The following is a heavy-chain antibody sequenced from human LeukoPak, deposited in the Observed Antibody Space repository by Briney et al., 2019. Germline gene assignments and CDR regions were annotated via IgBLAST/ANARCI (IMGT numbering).Heavy chain of an antibody. Sequence: GGSLRLSCAASGFTFSNAWMSWVRQAPGKGLEWVVRIKSKTDGGTTDYAAPVKGRFTISRDDSKNTLYLQMNSLKTEDTAVYYCTTGFSGWLRFDPWGQGTLVTVSS. CDR3: TTGFSGWLRFDP. J-gene: IGHJ5*02. D-gene: IGHD6-19*01. CDR2: IKSKTDGGTT. CDR1: GFTFSNAW. V-gene: IGHV3-15*01.